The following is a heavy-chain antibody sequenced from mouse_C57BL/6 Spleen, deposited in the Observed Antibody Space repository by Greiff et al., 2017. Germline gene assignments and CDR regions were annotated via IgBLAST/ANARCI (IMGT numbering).Heavy chain of an antibody. CDR1: GYAFSSYW. CDR2: IYPGDGDT. J-gene: IGHJ1*03. Sequence: VQLQQSGAELVKPGASVKISCKASGYAFSSYWMNWVKQRPGKGLEWIGQIYPGDGDTNYNGKFKGKATLTADKSSSTAYMQLSSLTSEDSAVYFCARWDYYDSSYYRYFGVWGTGTTVTVSS. V-gene: IGHV1-80*01. D-gene: IGHD1-1*01. CDR3: ARWDYYDSSYYRYFGV.